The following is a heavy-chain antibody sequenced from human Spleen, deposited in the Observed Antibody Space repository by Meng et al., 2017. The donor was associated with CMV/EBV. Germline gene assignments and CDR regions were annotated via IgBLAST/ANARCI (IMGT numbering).Heavy chain of an antibody. J-gene: IGHJ5*02. CDR3: ARAQRRLGWWFDP. Sequence: KVSCKGSGYIFTNFWIGWVRQMPGKGLEWMGIIYPDDSDTRYSPSFEGQVTISADKSISTAYLQWNSLEASDTAMYYCARAQRRLGWWFDPWGQGTLVTVSS. D-gene: IGHD2-21*01. CDR2: IYPDDSDT. V-gene: IGHV5-51*01. CDR1: GYIFTNFW.